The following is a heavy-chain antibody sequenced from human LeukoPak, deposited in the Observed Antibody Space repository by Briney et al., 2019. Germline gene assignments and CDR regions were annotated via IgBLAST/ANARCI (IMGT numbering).Heavy chain of an antibody. V-gene: IGHV3-48*02. CDR3: ASSGSYRFDY. CDR2: ITASGTAM. D-gene: IGHD1-26*01. CDR1: GFTFSSYS. J-gene: IGHJ4*02. Sequence: GGPLRLSCAASGFTFSSYSVNWVRQAPGKGLEWVSHITASGTAMFYADSVKGRFTISRDNAKNSLYLQMNSLRDEDTAVYYCASSGSYRFDYWGQGTLVTVSS.